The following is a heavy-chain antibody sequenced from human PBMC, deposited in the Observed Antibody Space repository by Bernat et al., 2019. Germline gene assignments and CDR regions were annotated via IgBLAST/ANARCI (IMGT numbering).Heavy chain of an antibody. CDR3: ERLGGSSSGRGFDY. V-gene: IGHV4-39*01. Sequence: QLQLHESGPGLVKPSETLSLTCAVSGCSISSSNYYWGWIRQPPGKGLEWSGNIYYSGTTYYNPSIKSRVTISVDTTKNQFSRKLSSVTAGDTAVYYCERLGGSSSGRGFDYWGQGTLVTVSS. CDR2: IYYSGTT. D-gene: IGHD3-22*01. CDR1: GCSISSSNYY. J-gene: IGHJ4*02.